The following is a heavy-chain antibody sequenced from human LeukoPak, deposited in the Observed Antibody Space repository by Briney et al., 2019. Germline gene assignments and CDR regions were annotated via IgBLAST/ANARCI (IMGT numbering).Heavy chain of an antibody. CDR1: GGTFSSYA. J-gene: IGHJ4*02. V-gene: IGHV1-69*01. CDR3: ARDCEESTTGTTGFDY. Sequence: SLKVSCKASGGTFSSYAIRCVGQAPRHQGEWLGGIIPLFDTANSTQKFQGRVTTPADESTSTAYMELSSLRSEDTPVYYCARDCEESTTGTTGFDYWGQGALVTVSS. D-gene: IGHD1-1*01. CDR2: IIPLFDTA.